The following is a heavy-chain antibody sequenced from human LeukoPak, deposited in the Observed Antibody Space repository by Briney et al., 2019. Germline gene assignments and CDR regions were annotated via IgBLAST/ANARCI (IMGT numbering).Heavy chain of an antibody. CDR1: GFTFSNYN. D-gene: IGHD2/OR15-2a*01. Sequence: GGSLRLSCVASGFTFSNYNMNWVRQAPGKGRGWVSYISRGSSTRYYADSVKGGFTISRDNAKKSLYLQMNSLRDEDTAAYYCTELDCNSSNCLDYWGQGTLVTVSS. V-gene: IGHV3-48*02. CDR2: ISRGSSTR. CDR3: TELDCNSSNCLDY. J-gene: IGHJ4*02.